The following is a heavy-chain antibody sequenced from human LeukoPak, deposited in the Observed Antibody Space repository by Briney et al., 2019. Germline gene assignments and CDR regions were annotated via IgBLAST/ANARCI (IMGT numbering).Heavy chain of an antibody. CDR2: INHSGST. CDR1: GGSFSGYY. V-gene: IGHV4-34*01. J-gene: IGHJ4*02. CDR3: ASDPNSGNFDY. Sequence: SETLSLTCAVYGGSFSGYYWSWIRQPPGKGLEWIGEINHSGSTNNNPSLKSRVTISVDTSKNQFSLKLSSVTAADAAVYYCASDPNSGNFDYWGQGTLVTVSS. D-gene: IGHD1-26*01.